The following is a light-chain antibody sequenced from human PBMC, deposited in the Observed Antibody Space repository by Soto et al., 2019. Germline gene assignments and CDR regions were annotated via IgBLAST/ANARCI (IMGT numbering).Light chain of an antibody. CDR1: QSLLHITGETF. Sequence: DVVMTQTPLSLSVAPGQPASISCKSSQSLLHITGETFLFWYLQKPGQSPQLLIYEVSTRVSGVPDKFTGSGSRTDFTLEISRVETDDVGNYYCMQSTHLSPTFGQATRL. CDR3: MQSTHLSPT. J-gene: IGKJ5*01. V-gene: IGKV2D-29*02. CDR2: EVS.